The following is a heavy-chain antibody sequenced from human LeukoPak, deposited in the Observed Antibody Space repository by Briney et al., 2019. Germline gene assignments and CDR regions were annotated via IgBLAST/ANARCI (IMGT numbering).Heavy chain of an antibody. J-gene: IGHJ4*02. V-gene: IGHV4-34*01. D-gene: IGHD3-9*01. Sequence: SETLSLTCAVYGGSFSGYYWSWIRRPPGKGLEWIGEINHSGSTNYNPSLKSRVTISVDTSKNQFSLKLSSVTAADTAVYYCARRKVLRYFDWLPKRDSHFDYWGQGTLVTVSS. CDR1: GGSFSGYY. CDR3: ARRKVLRYFDWLPKRDSHFDY. CDR2: INHSGST.